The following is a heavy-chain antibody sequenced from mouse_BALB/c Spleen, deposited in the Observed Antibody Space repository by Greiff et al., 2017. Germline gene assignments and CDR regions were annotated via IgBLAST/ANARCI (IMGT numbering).Heavy chain of an antibody. CDR1: GFTFSSYT. CDR2: ISNGGGST. CDR3: ARQGYEGYYAMDY. Sequence: EVQVVESGGGLVQPGGSLKLSCAASGFTFSSYTMSWVRQTPEKRLEWVAYISNGGGSTYYPDTVKGRFTISRDNAKNTLYLQMSSLKSEDTAMYYCARQGYEGYYAMDYWGQGTSVTVSS. J-gene: IGHJ4*01. D-gene: IGHD2-10*02. V-gene: IGHV5-12-2*01.